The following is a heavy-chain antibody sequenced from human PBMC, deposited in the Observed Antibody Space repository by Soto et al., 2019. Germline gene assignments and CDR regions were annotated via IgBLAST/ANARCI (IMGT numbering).Heavy chain of an antibody. CDR2: ISSSSSTI. V-gene: IGHV3-48*01. CDR3: ARGHDYYYYMDV. J-gene: IGHJ6*03. CDR1: GFTFSSYS. Sequence: GGSLRLSCAASGFTFSSYSMNWVRQAPGKGLEWVSYISSSSSTIYYADSVKGRFTISRDNAKNSLYLQMNSLRAEDTAVYYCARGHDYYYYMDVWGKGTTVTVSS.